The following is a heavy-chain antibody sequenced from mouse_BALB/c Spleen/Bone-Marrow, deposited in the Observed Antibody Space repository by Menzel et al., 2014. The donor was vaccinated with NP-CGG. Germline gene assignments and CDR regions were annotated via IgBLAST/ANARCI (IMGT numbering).Heavy chain of an antibody. CDR1: GFTFSAYS. V-gene: IGHV5-6-4*01. CDR3: SKDGGYDYSYYFDY. J-gene: IGHJ2*01. Sequence: EVMLVESGGGLVKPGGSRKLSCAASGFTFSAYSMSWVRQTPEKRLEWVATISSGGHDTYYSESVKGRFTISRDNVKNTLYLQMDSLRSVDSAVYYCSKDGGYDYSYYFDYWGQGTTLTVSS. D-gene: IGHD2-4*01. CDR2: ISSGGHDT.